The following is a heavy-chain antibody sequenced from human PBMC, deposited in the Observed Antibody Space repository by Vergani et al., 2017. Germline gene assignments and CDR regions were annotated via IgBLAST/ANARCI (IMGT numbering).Heavy chain of an antibody. CDR3: ARSIGYCTSGSCRPYYFDL. J-gene: IGHJ4*02. CDR2: ISAYNGNT. V-gene: IGHV1-18*01. CDR1: GYTFTSYG. Sequence: QVQLVQSGAEVKKPGASVKVSCKASGYTFTSYGISWVRQAPGQGLEWMGWISAYNGNTNYAQKFEGRITMTRDTSTATFYMDLSSLKYEDTAIYYCARSIGYCTSGSCRPYYFDLWGQGTLVTVSS. D-gene: IGHD2-15*01.